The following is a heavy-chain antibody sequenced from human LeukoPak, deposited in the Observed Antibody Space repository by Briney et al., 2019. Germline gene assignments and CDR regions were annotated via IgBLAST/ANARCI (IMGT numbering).Heavy chain of an antibody. J-gene: IGHJ4*02. CDR3: ARDNVVVPANAMSSKDY. V-gene: IGHV1-46*01. Sequence: ASVKVSCTASGYTFTTYYMHWVRQAPGQGLEWMGIINPSGGSTSYAQNFQGRVTMTRDTSTSTVYMELSSLRSEDTAVYYCARDNVVVPANAMSSKDYWGQGTLVTVSS. CDR2: INPSGGST. D-gene: IGHD2-2*01. CDR1: GYTFTTYY.